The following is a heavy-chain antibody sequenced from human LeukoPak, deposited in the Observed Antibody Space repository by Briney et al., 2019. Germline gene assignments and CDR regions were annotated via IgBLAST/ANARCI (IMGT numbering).Heavy chain of an antibody. V-gene: IGHV1-8*01. Sequence: ASVKVSCKASGYTFTSYDINWVRQATGQRLEWMGWMNPNSGNTGYAQKFQGRVTMTRNTSISTAYMELSSLRSEDTAVYYCARAVTTNYYYYGMDVWGQGTTVTVSS. J-gene: IGHJ6*02. D-gene: IGHD4-17*01. CDR3: ARAVTTNYYYYGMDV. CDR2: MNPNSGNT. CDR1: GYTFTSYD.